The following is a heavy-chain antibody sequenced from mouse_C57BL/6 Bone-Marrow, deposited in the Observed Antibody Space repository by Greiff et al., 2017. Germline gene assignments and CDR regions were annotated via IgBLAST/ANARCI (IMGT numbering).Heavy chain of an antibody. CDR2: IDPANGNT. D-gene: IGHD1-1*01. CDR1: GFNIKNTY. J-gene: IGHJ2*01. V-gene: IGHV14-3*01. Sequence: EVKLQESVAELVRPGASVKLSCTASGFNIKNTYMHWVKQRPEQGLEWIGRIDPANGNTKYAPKFQGKATITADTSSNTAYLQLSSLTSEDTAIYYCAGTPYYYGSSPYYFDYWGQGTTLTVSS. CDR3: AGTPYYYGSSPYYFDY.